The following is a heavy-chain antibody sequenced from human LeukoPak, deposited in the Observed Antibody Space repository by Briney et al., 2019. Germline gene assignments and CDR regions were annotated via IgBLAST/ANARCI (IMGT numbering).Heavy chain of an antibody. D-gene: IGHD3-22*01. Sequence: GESLKISCKGSGYSFTTYWIGWVRQMLGKGLEWMGNIYPGDSDTRYSPSFQGQVTISADKSITTAYLQWSSLRASDTAIYYCARRWYDSSGYSRHFDYWGQGTLVTVPS. V-gene: IGHV5-51*01. CDR3: ARRWYDSSGYSRHFDY. CDR1: GYSFTTYW. CDR2: IYPGDSDT. J-gene: IGHJ4*02.